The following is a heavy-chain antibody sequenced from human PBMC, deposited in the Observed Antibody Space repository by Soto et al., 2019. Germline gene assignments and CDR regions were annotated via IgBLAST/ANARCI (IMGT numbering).Heavy chain of an antibody. CDR3: VRALRNSDLAP. CDR1: GFSLNSYV. CDR2: ISIDGTRT. V-gene: IGHV3-30-3*01. D-gene: IGHD1-26*01. J-gene: IGHJ4*02. Sequence: QAQLVESGGGVVQPGGSLRLSCVASGFSLNSYVIHWVRQTPGKGLEWVAVISIDGTRTYYADSVKGRITVSRDNSRNTQYLQMYGLRLEDTAIYYCVRALRNSDLAPRGKGTWLTVSS.